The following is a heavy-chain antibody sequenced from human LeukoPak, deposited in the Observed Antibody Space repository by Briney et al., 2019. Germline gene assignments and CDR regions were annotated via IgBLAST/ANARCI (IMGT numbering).Heavy chain of an antibody. D-gene: IGHD2-2*01. CDR1: GGSISSYY. CDR2: IYYSGST. CDR3: ARSQQYQLLSYFDY. J-gene: IGHJ4*02. Sequence: PSETLSLTCTVSGGSISSYYWSWIRQPPGKGLEWIWYIYYSGSTNYNPSLKSRVTISVDTSKNQFSLKLSSVTAADTAVYYCARSQQYQLLSYFDYWGQGTLVTVSS. V-gene: IGHV4-59*01.